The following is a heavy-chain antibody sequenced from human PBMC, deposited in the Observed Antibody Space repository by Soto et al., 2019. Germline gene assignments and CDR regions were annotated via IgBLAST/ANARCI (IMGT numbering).Heavy chain of an antibody. D-gene: IGHD6-6*01. CDR2: ISPYNGNT. CDR3: ARFEYRSTDPLEYAFDI. V-gene: IGHV1-18*01. Sequence: QVQLVQSGAEVKKPGASVKVSCKASGYIFRSHGVSWMRQAPGQGLEWMGWISPYNGNTNYAQNLQGRVTMTTDTSTSTAYMELRSLRSDDTAVYYCARFEYRSTDPLEYAFDIWGQGTMVTVSS. CDR1: GYIFRSHG. J-gene: IGHJ3*02.